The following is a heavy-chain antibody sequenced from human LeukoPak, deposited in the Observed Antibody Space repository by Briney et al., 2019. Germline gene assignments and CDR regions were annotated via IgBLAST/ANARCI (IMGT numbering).Heavy chain of an antibody. CDR2: ISGSGGST. D-gene: IGHD6-13*01. V-gene: IGHV3-23*01. J-gene: IGHJ6*02. Sequence: GGSLRLSCAASGFTFSSYAMSWVRQAPGKGLEWVSAISGSGGSTYYADSVKGRFTISRDNSKNTLYLQMNSLRAEDTAVYYCAKVSSSSWIYYYYYGMDVWGQGTTVTVSS. CDR1: GFTFSSYA. CDR3: AKVSSSSWIYYYYYGMDV.